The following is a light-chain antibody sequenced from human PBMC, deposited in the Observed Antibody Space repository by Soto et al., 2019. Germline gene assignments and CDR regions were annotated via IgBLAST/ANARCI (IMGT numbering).Light chain of an antibody. Sequence: EIALTQSPGTLSLSPGERATLSCRASQNVLTNYLSWYQQKLGQDTRLLIYRASNRATGIPDRFSGSGSGTDFTLAISRLELEDFAVYFCQQFGTSHFSFGPGTKVEIK. CDR1: QNVLTNY. J-gene: IGKJ3*01. CDR3: QQFGTSHFS. V-gene: IGKV3-20*01. CDR2: RAS.